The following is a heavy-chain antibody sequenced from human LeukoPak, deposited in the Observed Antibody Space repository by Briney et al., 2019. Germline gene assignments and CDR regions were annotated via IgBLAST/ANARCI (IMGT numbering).Heavy chain of an antibody. V-gene: IGHV3-7*01. CDR1: GFAFSDFW. D-gene: IGHD2-15*01. J-gene: IGHJ4*02. CDR3: ATSHDSAGND. CDR2: IRHDGNAK. Sequence: GGSLRLSCAASGFAFSDFWMSWVRQAPGKGLGWVANIRHDGNAKNYVPSVRGRFTITRDNAKNSLYLQMNSLPVDDTAVYYCATSHDSAGNDWGQGPLVTVSS.